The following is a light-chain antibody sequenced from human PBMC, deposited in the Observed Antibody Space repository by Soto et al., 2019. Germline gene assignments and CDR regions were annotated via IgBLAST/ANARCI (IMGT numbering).Light chain of an antibody. CDR1: SSNIGSNV. J-gene: IGLJ1*01. V-gene: IGLV1-44*01. CDR3: AAWDDSLNGLYV. Sequence: QSVLTQPPSASGTPGQRVTFSCSGSSSNIGSNVVHWYQQLPGAAPKLLIHSDNQRPSGVPDRFSGSKAGTSASLAISGLQSEDEADYYCAAWDDSLNGLYVFGTGTKLTVL. CDR2: SDN.